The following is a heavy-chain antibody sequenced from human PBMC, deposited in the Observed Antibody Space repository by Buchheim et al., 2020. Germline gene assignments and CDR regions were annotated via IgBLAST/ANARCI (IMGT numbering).Heavy chain of an antibody. V-gene: IGHV3-30*18. CDR3: AKPYSSGWYGDFQH. D-gene: IGHD6-19*01. CDR1: GFTFSSYG. J-gene: IGHJ1*01. Sequence: QVQLVESGGGVVQPGRSLRLSCAASGFTFSSYGMHWVRQAPGKGLEWVAVISYDGSNKYYADSVKGRFTISRDNSKKTLYLQMNSLRAEDTAVYYCAKPYSSGWYGDFQHWGQGTL. CDR2: ISYDGSNK.